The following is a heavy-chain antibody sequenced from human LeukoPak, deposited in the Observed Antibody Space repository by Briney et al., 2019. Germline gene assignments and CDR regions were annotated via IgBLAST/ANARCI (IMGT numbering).Heavy chain of an antibody. J-gene: IGHJ4*02. D-gene: IGHD5-18*01. CDR2: IYHNGNT. CDR1: TYSISSGYY. CDR3: ARIEAVTRGYNHAYYFDY. V-gene: IGHV4-38-2*02. Sequence: SETLSFTCTVPTYSISSGYYWGWIRQPPGKGLEWIGNIYHNGNTYYNPSLKSRVTISVDTSKKQFSLKLRTATAADTAVYYCARIEAVTRGYNHAYYFDYWGQGTLVTVS.